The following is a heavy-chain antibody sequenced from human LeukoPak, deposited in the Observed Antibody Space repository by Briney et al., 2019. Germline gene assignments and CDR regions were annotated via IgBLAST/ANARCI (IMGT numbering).Heavy chain of an antibody. J-gene: IGHJ4*02. CDR1: GGSISSGDYY. Sequence: SQTLSLTCTVSGGSISSGDYYWRWLRQPPGKGLEWLGYIYYSGSTYYNPSLKRRVTISVDTSKNQFSLKLSSVTAADTAVYYCARGAYYPVFDYWGQGTLVTVSS. CDR3: ARGAYYPVFDY. CDR2: IYYSGST. V-gene: IGHV4-30-4*08. D-gene: IGHD3-10*01.